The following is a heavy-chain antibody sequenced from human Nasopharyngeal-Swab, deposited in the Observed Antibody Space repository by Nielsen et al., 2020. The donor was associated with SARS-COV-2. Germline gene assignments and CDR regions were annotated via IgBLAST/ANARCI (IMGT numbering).Heavy chain of an antibody. D-gene: IGHD3-10*01. V-gene: IGHV1-3*01. Sequence: ASVKVSCKASGYTFTSYAMHWVRQAPGQRLEWMGWINVGNGNTKYSQKLQGRVTITRDTSASTAYMELSSLRSEDTAVYYCARDRIDSGFDYWGQGTLVTVSS. CDR2: INVGNGNT. CDR1: GYTFTSYA. CDR3: ARDRIDSGFDY. J-gene: IGHJ4*02.